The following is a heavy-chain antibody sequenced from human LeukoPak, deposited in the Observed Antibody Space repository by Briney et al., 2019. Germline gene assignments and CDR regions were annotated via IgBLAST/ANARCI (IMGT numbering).Heavy chain of an antibody. D-gene: IGHD1-1*01. CDR3: ARGVGLTQGGTFDY. V-gene: IGHV4-59*01. CDR2: IYYSGST. CDR1: GGSISYYY. J-gene: IGHJ4*02. Sequence: PSETLSLTCTVSGGSISYYYWSWIRQPPGKGLEWIGYIYYSGSTNYNPSLKSRVSISVDTSKKQFSLKLSSVTAADTAVYYCARGVGLTQGGTFDYWGQGTLVTVSS.